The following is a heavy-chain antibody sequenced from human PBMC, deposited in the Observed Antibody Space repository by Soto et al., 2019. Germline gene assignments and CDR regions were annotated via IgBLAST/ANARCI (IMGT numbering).Heavy chain of an antibody. CDR2: ISSGNTI. CDR1: GFAFRNYE. Sequence: PGGSLRLSCGASGFAFRNYEMSWVRQGPGKRLEWVSYISSGNTIYYADSVKGRFTISRDNAKNLLFLQMNSLRAEDTAVYYCARVHSESNALGYWGEGSLVTVSS. D-gene: IGHD3-16*01. V-gene: IGHV3-48*03. J-gene: IGHJ4*02. CDR3: ARVHSESNALGY.